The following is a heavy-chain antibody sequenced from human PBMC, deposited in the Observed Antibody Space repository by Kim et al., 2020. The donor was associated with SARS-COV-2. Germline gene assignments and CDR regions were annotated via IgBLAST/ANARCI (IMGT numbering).Heavy chain of an antibody. CDR1: GGSISSSNW. CDR2: IYHSGST. J-gene: IGHJ6*02. V-gene: IGHV4-4*02. CDR3: ARDPHDYRNLYYYYGMDV. D-gene: IGHD4-4*01. Sequence: SETLSLTCAVSGGSISSSNWWSWVRQPPGKGLEWIGEIYHSGSTNYNPSLKSRVTISVDKSKNQFSLKLSSVTAADTAVYYCARDPHDYRNLYYYYGMDVWGQGTTVTVSS.